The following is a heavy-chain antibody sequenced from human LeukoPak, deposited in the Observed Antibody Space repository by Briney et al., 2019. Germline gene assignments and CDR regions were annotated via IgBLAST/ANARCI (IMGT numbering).Heavy chain of an antibody. D-gene: IGHD2-15*01. V-gene: IGHV1-8*03. J-gene: IGHJ6*03. CDR3: ARGRLLPYYYYYYYMDV. Sequence: GASVKVSCKASGYTFTSYDINWVRQATGQGLEWMGWMNPNSGNTGYAQKFQGRVTITRNTSISTAYMELSSLRSEDTAVYYCARGRLLPYYYYYYYMDVWGKGTTVTVSS. CDR1: GYTFTSYD. CDR2: MNPNSGNT.